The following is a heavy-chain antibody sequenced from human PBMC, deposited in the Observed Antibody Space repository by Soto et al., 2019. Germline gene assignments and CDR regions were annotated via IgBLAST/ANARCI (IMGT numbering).Heavy chain of an antibody. CDR3: ARGTRITMVRGVMWFDY. CDR1: GGTFSSYA. Sequence: SVKVSCKASGGTFSSYAISWVRQAPGQGLEWMGGIIPIFGTANYAQKFQGRVTITADESTSTAYMELSSLRSEDTAVYYCARGTRITMVRGVMWFDYWGQGTLVTVSS. D-gene: IGHD3-10*01. J-gene: IGHJ4*02. CDR2: IIPIFGTA. V-gene: IGHV1-69*13.